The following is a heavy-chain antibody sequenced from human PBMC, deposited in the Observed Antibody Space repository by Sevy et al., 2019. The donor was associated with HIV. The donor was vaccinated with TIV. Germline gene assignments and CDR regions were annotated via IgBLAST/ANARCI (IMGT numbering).Heavy chain of an antibody. CDR1: GGSISSYY. J-gene: IGHJ2*01. CDR3: AGAGMSVDGTYWYLDL. D-gene: IGHD6-19*01. V-gene: IGHV4-59*01. CDR2: IYYTGST. Sequence: SETLSLTCTVSGGSISSYYWNWIRQSPEKGLEWIGYIYYTGSTNYNPSLKSRVTISVDTSKNQFSLKLSSVTAADTAAYFCAGAGMSVDGTYWYLDLWGRGTLVTVSS.